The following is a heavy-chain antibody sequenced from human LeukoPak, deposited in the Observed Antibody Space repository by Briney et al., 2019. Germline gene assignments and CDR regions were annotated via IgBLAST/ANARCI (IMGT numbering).Heavy chain of an antibody. CDR1: GGSISSSSYY. Sequence: SETLSLTCTVSGGSISSSSYYWGWIRQPPGEGLEWIGSIYYSGSTYYNPSLKSRVTISVDTSKNQFSLKLSSVTAADTAVYYCARVGSSWSKGKTNWFDPWGQGTLVTVSS. D-gene: IGHD6-13*01. J-gene: IGHJ5*02. V-gene: IGHV4-39*07. CDR2: IYYSGST. CDR3: ARVGSSWSKGKTNWFDP.